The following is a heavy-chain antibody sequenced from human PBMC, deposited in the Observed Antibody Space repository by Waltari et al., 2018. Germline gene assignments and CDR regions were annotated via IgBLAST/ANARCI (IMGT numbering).Heavy chain of an antibody. CDR2: IYSTGST. Sequence: QLQLQESGPGLVKPSETLSLTCTVSGVSFNDDNTYWGWIRQHPGEGLEWVGSIYSTGSTYYKTALKSRVTVSIDTPNNQFSLKLTSVTAADTAVYFCARGGSSYYDAYGTWGQGSMVIVSS. V-gene: IGHV4-39*07. CDR1: GVSFNDDNTY. CDR3: ARGGSSYYDAYGT. J-gene: IGHJ3*02. D-gene: IGHD1-26*01.